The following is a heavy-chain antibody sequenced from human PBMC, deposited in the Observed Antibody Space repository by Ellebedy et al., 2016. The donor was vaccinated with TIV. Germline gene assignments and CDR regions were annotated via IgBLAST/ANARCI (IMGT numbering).Heavy chain of an antibody. CDR1: GGTFSSHA. CDR3: ATDRAQDARNWYFDL. J-gene: IGHJ2*01. CDR2: TNPVFGTA. D-gene: IGHD2-2*01. Sequence: AASVNVSCKASGGTFSSHAFSWVRQGPGQGLDWMGGTNPVFGTATYPQKFQGRVTITADESTSPAYMELSSLRSEDTAVYYCATDRAQDARNWYFDLWGRGTLVTVSS. V-gene: IGHV1-69*13.